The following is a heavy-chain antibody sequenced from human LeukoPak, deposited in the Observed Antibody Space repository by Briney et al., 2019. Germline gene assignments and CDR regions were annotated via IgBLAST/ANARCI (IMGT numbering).Heavy chain of an antibody. J-gene: IGHJ4*02. Sequence: GGSLRLSCAASGFTFSSYWMSWVRQAPGKGLEWVANIKQDGSEKYYVDSVKGRFTISRDNAKNSLYLQMNSLRAEDTAAYYCARDQGDIVVVPAAIDYWGQGTLVTVSS. D-gene: IGHD2-2*01. CDR1: GFTFSSYW. CDR2: IKQDGSEK. CDR3: ARDQGDIVVVPAAIDY. V-gene: IGHV3-7*01.